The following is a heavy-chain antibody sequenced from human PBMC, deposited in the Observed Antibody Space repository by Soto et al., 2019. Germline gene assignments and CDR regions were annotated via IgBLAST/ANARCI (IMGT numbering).Heavy chain of an antibody. CDR1: GYTFTSYG. D-gene: IGHD6-19*01. CDR3: ARAYREQWLADDYYYYYYMDV. Sequence: ASVKVSCKASGYTFTSYGISWVRQAPGQGLEWMGWISAYNGNTNYAQKLQGRVTMTTDTSTSTAYMELRSLRSDDTAVYYCARAYREQWLADDYYYYYYMDVWGKGTTVTVSS. V-gene: IGHV1-18*01. J-gene: IGHJ6*03. CDR2: ISAYNGNT.